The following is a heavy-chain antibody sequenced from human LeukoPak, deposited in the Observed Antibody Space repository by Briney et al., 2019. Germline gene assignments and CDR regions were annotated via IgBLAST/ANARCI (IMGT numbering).Heavy chain of an antibody. CDR3: ARHDGIVGAPDDY. CDR1: GYSFTTYW. J-gene: IGHJ4*02. V-gene: IGHV5-51*01. Sequence: GEPLKISCQGSGYSFTTYWIGWVRQMPGKGLEWMGTMNPGDSNTKYSPSFQGQVTISGDKSISTAYLQWSSLKASDTAMYYCARHDGIVGAPDDYWGQGTLVTVSS. D-gene: IGHD1-26*01. CDR2: MNPGDSNT.